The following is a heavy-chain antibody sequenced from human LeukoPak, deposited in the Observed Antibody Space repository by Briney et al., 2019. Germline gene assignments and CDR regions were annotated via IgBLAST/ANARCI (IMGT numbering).Heavy chain of an antibody. V-gene: IGHV4-34*01. CDR3: ARGRAVYYDSSGYYGY. D-gene: IGHD3-22*01. J-gene: IGHJ4*02. CDR2: INHSGST. Sequence: TSETLSLTCAVYGGSFSGYYWSWIRQPPGKGLEWIGEINHSGSTNYNPSLKSRVTISVDTSKNQFSLKLSSVTAADTAVYYCARGRAVYYDSSGYYGYWGQGTLVTVSS. CDR1: GGSFSGYY.